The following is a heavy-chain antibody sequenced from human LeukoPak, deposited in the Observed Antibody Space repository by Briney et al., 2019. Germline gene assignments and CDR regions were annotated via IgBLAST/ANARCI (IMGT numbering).Heavy chain of an antibody. CDR1: GFTFSSHW. D-gene: IGHD7-27*01. J-gene: IGHJ4*02. CDR2: IKQDGREK. Sequence: GGSLRLSCAASGFTFSSHWMSWVRQAPGKGLEWVANIKQDGREKYYVDSVKGRFIISRDNGKNLLYLQMNSLRAEDTAVYYCAREAATGGGALDYWGQGTLVTVSS. CDR3: AREAATGGGALDY. V-gene: IGHV3-7*01.